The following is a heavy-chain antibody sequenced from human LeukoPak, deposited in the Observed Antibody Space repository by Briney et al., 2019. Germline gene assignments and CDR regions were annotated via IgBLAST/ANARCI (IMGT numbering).Heavy chain of an antibody. Sequence: GGSLRLSCAASGFTFSGSGMHWVRQAPGKGLEWVAVIWYDGSNKYYADSVKGRFTISRDNSKNTLYLQMNSLRAEDTAVYYCAKDRGYSYGSSYYFDYWGQGTLVTVSS. CDR2: IWYDGSNK. CDR3: AKDRGYSYGSSYYFDY. J-gene: IGHJ4*02. V-gene: IGHV3-33*06. D-gene: IGHD5-18*01. CDR1: GFTFSGSG.